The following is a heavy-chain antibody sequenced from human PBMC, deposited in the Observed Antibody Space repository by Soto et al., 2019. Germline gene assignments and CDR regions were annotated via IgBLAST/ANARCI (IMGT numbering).Heavy chain of an antibody. V-gene: IGHV3-7*01. CDR1: GFAFRSHW. CDR3: ARELVVGPAEYFQH. CDR2: INEDGSEK. Sequence: EVQLVESGGGLVQPGGSLRLSCAASGFAFRSHWMSWVRQAPGKGLEWVANINEDGSEKYYVDSVRGRFTISRDNAKNSLYLKMNSLRAEDTAVDYCARELVVGPAEYFQHLGQGNLGTASS. D-gene: IGHD2-8*02. J-gene: IGHJ1*01.